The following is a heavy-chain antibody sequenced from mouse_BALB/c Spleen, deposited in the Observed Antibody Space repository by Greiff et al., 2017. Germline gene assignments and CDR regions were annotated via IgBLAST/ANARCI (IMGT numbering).Heavy chain of an antibody. J-gene: IGHJ4*01. Sequence: EVKVEESGPSLVKPSQTLSLTCSVTGDSITSGYWNWIRKFPGNKLEYMGYISYSGSTYYNPSLKSRISITRDTSKNQYYLQLNSVTTEDTATYYCATYYRYEVYYAMDYWGQGTSVTVSS. V-gene: IGHV3-8*02. D-gene: IGHD2-14*01. CDR1: GDSITSGY. CDR3: ATYYRYEVYYAMDY. CDR2: ISYSGST.